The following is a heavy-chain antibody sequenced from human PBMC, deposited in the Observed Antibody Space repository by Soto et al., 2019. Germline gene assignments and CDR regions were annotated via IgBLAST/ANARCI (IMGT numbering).Heavy chain of an antibody. V-gene: IGHV3-23*01. D-gene: IGHD3-16*01. CDR1: GFTVSSYA. Sequence: EVQLLESGGGLVQPGGSLRLSCAASGFTVSSYAMSWVRQAPGKGLEWVSAISGSGSTYSADSVKGRFTISRDSSKNTVYLEMNSLRAEGTAVYYCAKALRFTFTTGYYMDAWGRGTTVTVSS. CDR3: AKALRFTFTTGYYMDA. CDR2: ISGSGST. J-gene: IGHJ6*03.